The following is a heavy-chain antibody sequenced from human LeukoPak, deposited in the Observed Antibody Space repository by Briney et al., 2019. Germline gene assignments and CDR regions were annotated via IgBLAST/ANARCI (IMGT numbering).Heavy chain of an antibody. D-gene: IGHD6-6*01. CDR3: AGLAARGVTNAFDI. V-gene: IGHV4-59*01. CDR1: GGSISSYY. Sequence: PSETLSLTCTVSGGSISSYYWSWIRQPPGKGLEGIGYIYYSGSTNYNPSLKSRVTISVDTSKNQFSLKLSSVTAADTAVYYCAGLAARGVTNAFDIWGQGTMVTVSS. CDR2: IYYSGST. J-gene: IGHJ3*02.